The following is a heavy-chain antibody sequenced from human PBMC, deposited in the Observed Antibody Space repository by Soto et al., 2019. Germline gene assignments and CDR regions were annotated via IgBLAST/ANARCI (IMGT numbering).Heavy chain of an antibody. CDR2: IFPGDAAT. Sequence: GESLKISCQGSGYNFATHWIGWVRHKAGKGLEWMGIIFPGDAATRYSPSFQGHITISADKSISTAYLRWSSLKASDTGMYYCATPGGFGMDVWGQGTTVTVSS. J-gene: IGHJ6*02. V-gene: IGHV5-51*01. D-gene: IGHD5-12*01. CDR1: GYNFATHW. CDR3: ATPGGFGMDV.